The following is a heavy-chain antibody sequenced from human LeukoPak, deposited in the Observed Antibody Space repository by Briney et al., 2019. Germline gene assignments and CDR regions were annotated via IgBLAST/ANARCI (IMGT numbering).Heavy chain of an antibody. J-gene: IGHJ4*02. CDR2: IANGRT. CDR3: ARDKAHSYGYYFDP. Sequence: SGTLSLTCTVSGVAISTFYLNWIRQTPGKGLEWVGHIANGRTDYNPSLKSRAIISVDTSKNQISLRLTSVTAADTAVYYCARDKAHSYGYYFDPWGQGTQVLVSS. D-gene: IGHD3-10*01. V-gene: IGHV4-4*08. CDR1: GVAISTFY.